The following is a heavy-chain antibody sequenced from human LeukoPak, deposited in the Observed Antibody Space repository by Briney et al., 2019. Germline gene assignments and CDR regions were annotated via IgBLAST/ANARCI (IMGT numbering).Heavy chain of an antibody. CDR1: GYTFGAYT. CDR2: INPRNGDI. Sequence: ASVKVSCKASGYTFGAYTIQWVRQAPGQSLEWMGWINPRNGDIKYSQRLQGRVTMTRDTSASTAYMELSSLRFEDTAVYYCAIQQQLGRVGDYWGQGTLVTVSS. CDR3: AIQQQLGRVGDY. D-gene: IGHD1-1*01. V-gene: IGHV1-3*01. J-gene: IGHJ4*02.